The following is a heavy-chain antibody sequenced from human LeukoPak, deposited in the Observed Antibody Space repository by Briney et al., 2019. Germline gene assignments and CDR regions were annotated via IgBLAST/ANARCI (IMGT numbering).Heavy chain of an antibody. CDR1: GYTLTELS. V-gene: IGHV1-24*01. Sequence: ASVKVSCKVSGYTLTELSMHWVRQAPGKGLEWMGDFDPEDGETIYAQKFQGRVTMTTDTSTSTAYMELRSLRSDDTAVYYCARRIAVAGTHYYYYMDVWGIGTTVTMSS. D-gene: IGHD6-19*01. J-gene: IGHJ6*03. CDR3: ARRIAVAGTHYYYYMDV. CDR2: FDPEDGET.